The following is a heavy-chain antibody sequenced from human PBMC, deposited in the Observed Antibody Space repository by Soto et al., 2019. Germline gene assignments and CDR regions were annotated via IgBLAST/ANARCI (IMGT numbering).Heavy chain of an antibody. Sequence: ASVKVSCKASGYTFNFYAMHWVRQAPGQRLEWMGWINTGNGDTKYSQKFQGRVTITRDTSASTAYMQLSSLRSDDTAVYYCAREYYYGSGPCYWGQGSLVTVSS. CDR3: AREYYYGSGPCY. D-gene: IGHD3-10*01. CDR1: GYTFNFYA. V-gene: IGHV1-3*04. CDR2: INTGNGDT. J-gene: IGHJ4*02.